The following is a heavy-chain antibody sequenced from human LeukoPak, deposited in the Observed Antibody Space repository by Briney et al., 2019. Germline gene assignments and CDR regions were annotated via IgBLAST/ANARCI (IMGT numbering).Heavy chain of an antibody. D-gene: IGHD6-19*01. Sequence: HTGGSLRLSCAASGFTFDDYAMHWVRQAPGKGLEWVSGISWNSGSIGYADSVKGRFTISRDNAKNSLYLQMNSLRAEDTALYYCAKDRAKAVAGNNWFDPWGQGTLVTVSS. J-gene: IGHJ5*02. CDR1: GFTFDDYA. CDR2: ISWNSGSI. CDR3: AKDRAKAVAGNNWFDP. V-gene: IGHV3-9*01.